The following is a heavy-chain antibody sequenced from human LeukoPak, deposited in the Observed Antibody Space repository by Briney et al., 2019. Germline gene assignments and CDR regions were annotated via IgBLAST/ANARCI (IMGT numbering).Heavy chain of an antibody. CDR2: IIPIFGTA. Sequence: SVKVSCKASGGTFSSYAISWVRQAPGQGLEWMGGIIPIFGTANYAQKFQGRVTITADESTSTAYMELSSLRSEDTAVYYCARNVYDILTGYYLPNAFDIWGQGTMVTVSS. CDR1: GGTFSSYA. J-gene: IGHJ3*02. CDR3: ARNVYDILTGYYLPNAFDI. V-gene: IGHV1-69*13. D-gene: IGHD3-9*01.